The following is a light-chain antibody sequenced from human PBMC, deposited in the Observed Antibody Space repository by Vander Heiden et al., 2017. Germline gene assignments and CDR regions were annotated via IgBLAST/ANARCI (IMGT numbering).Light chain of an antibody. CDR2: GNN. CDR3: SSWDDSLSGWL. CDR1: SSNIGSKH. J-gene: IGLJ3*02. V-gene: IGLV1-47*01. Sequence: QSVLTQPPSESGTPGQRVTISCSGSSSNIGSKHVFWYQQFPGTAPKVLIYGNNKRPSGVPDRFVGSKSGTSASLAVSGLRSEDEADYYCSSWDDSLSGWLFGGGTKLTVL.